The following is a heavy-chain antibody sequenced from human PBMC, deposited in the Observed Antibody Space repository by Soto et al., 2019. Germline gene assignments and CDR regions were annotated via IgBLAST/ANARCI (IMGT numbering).Heavy chain of an antibody. V-gene: IGHV3-30*18. J-gene: IGHJ4*02. CDR2: ISYDGSNK. D-gene: IGHD3-16*01. CDR1: GFTFSSYG. CDR3: AKDPGVLHLGEFGDY. Sequence: QVQLVESGGGVVQPGRSLRLSCAASGFTFSSYGMHWVRQAPGKGLEWVAVISYDGSNKYYADSVKGRFTISRDNSKNTLYLQMNSLRAEDTAVYYCAKDPGVLHLGEFGDYWGQGTLVTVSS.